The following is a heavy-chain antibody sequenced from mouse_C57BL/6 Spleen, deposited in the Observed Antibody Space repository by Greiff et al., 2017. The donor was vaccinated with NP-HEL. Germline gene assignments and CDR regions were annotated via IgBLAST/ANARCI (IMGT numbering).Heavy chain of an antibody. CDR3: ASHDGYSAWFAY. D-gene: IGHD2-3*01. J-gene: IGHJ3*01. CDR2: INPSIGGT. Sequence: QVQLQQPGTELVKPGASVKLSCTASGYTFTSYWMHWVKQRPGQGLEWIGNINPSIGGTNYNEKFKSKATLTVDKASNTAYMQLSSLTSEDSAVYYCASHDGYSAWFAYWGQGTLVTVSA. CDR1: GYTFTSYW. V-gene: IGHV1-53*01.